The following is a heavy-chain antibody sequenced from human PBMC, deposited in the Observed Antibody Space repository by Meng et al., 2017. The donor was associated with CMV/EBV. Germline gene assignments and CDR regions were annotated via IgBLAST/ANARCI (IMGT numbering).Heavy chain of an antibody. V-gene: IGHV3-49*03. Sequence: SGFTFGDYAMSWFRQVPGKGLEWLGFIRSKAYGGTTEYAASVKGRFTISRDDSKSIAYLQMNSLKTEDTAVYSCARCRDGYMWCLPWWGQGTLVTVSS. J-gene: IGHJ4*02. D-gene: IGHD5-24*01. CDR2: IRSKAYGGTT. CDR1: GFTFGDYA. CDR3: ARCRDGYMWCLPW.